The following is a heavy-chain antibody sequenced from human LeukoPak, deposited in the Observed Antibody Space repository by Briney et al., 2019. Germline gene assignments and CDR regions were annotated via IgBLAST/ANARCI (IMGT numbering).Heavy chain of an antibody. CDR3: ARDGPLYYYDSSGYLGY. V-gene: IGHV1-2*02. D-gene: IGHD3-22*01. J-gene: IGHJ4*02. CDR1: GYTFTGYY. Sequence: ASVKVSCKASGYTFTGYYMHWVRQAPGQGLEWMGWINPNSGGTNYAQKFQGRVTMTRDTSISTAYMELSRLRSDDTAVYYCARDGPLYYYDSSGYLGYWGQGTLVTVSS. CDR2: INPNSGGT.